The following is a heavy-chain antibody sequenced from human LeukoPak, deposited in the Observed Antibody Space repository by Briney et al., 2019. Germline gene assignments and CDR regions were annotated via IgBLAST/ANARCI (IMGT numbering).Heavy chain of an antibody. V-gene: IGHV3-30*02. D-gene: IGHD6-13*01. CDR3: AKGILYGGGSSWFDYYMDV. Sequence: GGSLRLSYAASGFSFSSYGMHWVRQAPGKGLEWVAFIRYDGSNKYYADSVKGRFTISRDNSKNTLYLQMNSLRAEDTAVYYCAKGILYGGGSSWFDYYMDVWGKGTTVTVSS. J-gene: IGHJ6*03. CDR2: IRYDGSNK. CDR1: GFSFSSYG.